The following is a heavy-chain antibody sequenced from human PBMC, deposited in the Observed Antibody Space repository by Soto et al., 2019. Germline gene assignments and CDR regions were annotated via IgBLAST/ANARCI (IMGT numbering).Heavy chain of an antibody. D-gene: IGHD3-22*01. J-gene: IGHJ4*02. CDR2: IIPIFGTA. CDR1: GGTFSSYA. V-gene: IGHV1-69*01. Sequence: QVQLVQSGAEVKKPGSSVKVSCKASGGTFSSYAISWVRQAPGQGLEWMGGIIPIFGTANYAQKLQGRVTITADESTSTAYMELSSLRSEDTAVYYCARDPNYYYDSSGYDYWGQGTLVAVSS. CDR3: ARDPNYYYDSSGYDY.